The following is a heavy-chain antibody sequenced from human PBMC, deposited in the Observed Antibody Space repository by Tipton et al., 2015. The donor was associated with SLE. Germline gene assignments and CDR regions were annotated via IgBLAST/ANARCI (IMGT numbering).Heavy chain of an antibody. Sequence: TLSLTCTVSGGSITSGSYYWTWIRQPAGKGLEWLGRISATGGTYYNPSLNSPVTMSLDTSKNQFFLKLSSVTAADTAVYYCARSLETFDVWGQGTMVTVSS. CDR3: ARSLETFDV. V-gene: IGHV4-61*02. CDR2: ISATGGT. CDR1: GGSITSGSYY. D-gene: IGHD3-3*01. J-gene: IGHJ3*01.